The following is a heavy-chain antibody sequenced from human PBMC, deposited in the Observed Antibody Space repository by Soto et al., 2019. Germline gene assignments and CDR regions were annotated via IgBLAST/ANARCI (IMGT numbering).Heavy chain of an antibody. D-gene: IGHD1-26*01. J-gene: IGHJ5*01. CDR2: INSGGT. V-gene: IGHV3-11*01. CDR1: GLNFSLDY. CDR3: AKGKISTTTYTSFDS. Sequence: GSQSLSCVVSGLNFSLDYMSWIRQAPGKGLEWLSHINSGGTYYADSVKGRFTISRDNFKSSLYLQMSSLRAEDTAVYYCAKGKISTTTYTSFDSWGQGTLVSLSS.